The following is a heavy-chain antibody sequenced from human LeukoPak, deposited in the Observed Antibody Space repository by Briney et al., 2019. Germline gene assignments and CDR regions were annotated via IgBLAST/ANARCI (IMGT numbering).Heavy chain of an antibody. D-gene: IGHD3-22*01. Sequence: ASVKVSCKASGYTFTGYYMHWVRQAPGQGLEWTGWINPNSGGTNYAQKFQGRVTMTRDTSISTAYMELSRLRSDDTAVYYCARVGYYDSSGYYFQHWGQGTLVTVSS. V-gene: IGHV1-2*02. CDR3: ARVGYYDSSGYYFQH. CDR2: INPNSGGT. CDR1: GYTFTGYY. J-gene: IGHJ1*01.